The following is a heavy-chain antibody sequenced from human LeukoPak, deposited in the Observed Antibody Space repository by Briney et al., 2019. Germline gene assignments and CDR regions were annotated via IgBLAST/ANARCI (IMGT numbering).Heavy chain of an antibody. Sequence: SETLSLTCTVSGGSISSYYWSWIRQPPGKGLEWIGYIYYSGSTNYNPSLKSRVTISVDTSKNQFSLKLSSVTAADTAVYYCARRRDGYKAFDYWGQGALVTVSS. V-gene: IGHV4-59*01. D-gene: IGHD5-24*01. J-gene: IGHJ4*02. CDR3: ARRRDGYKAFDY. CDR2: IYYSGST. CDR1: GGSISSYY.